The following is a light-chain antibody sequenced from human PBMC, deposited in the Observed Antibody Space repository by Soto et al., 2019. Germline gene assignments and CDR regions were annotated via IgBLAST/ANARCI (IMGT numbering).Light chain of an antibody. CDR1: QSVSSN. J-gene: IGKJ2*01. CDR3: QQYNNWPPKYT. CDR2: DAS. V-gene: IGKV3-15*01. Sequence: EIVMTQSPATLSVSPGERATLSCRASQSVSSNLVWYQQKPGQAPRLLIYDASTRATGIPARFSGSGSGTGFTLTISSLQSEDFAVYDCQQYNNWPPKYTFGQGTKLEIK.